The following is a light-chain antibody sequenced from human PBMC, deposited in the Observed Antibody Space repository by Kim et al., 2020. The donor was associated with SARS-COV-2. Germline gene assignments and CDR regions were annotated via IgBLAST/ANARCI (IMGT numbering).Light chain of an antibody. V-gene: IGLV4-69*01. CDR3: QTWGTGILV. CDR2: VNNDGSH. CDR1: NEHSSYA. Sequence: QPVLTQSPSASASLGASVTLTCTLSNEHSSYAIAWHQQHPQKGPRYVMVVNNDGSHTKGDGIPDRFSASSSGAERYLTISSLQSEDEANYFCQTWGTGILVFGGGTQLTVL. J-gene: IGLJ2*01.